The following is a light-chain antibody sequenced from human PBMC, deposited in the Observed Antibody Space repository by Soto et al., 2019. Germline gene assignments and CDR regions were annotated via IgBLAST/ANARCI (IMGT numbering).Light chain of an antibody. CDR2: GAS. CDR1: QSVGTR. Sequence: IVLTHSPDTLSFSPGERATLSCSASQSVGTRLAWYQHKTGQAPSLLMSGASSRATGIPDRFSGSGSETDFTLTISRLEPEDFALYYCQHYQVGQPIAFGRGTRLEI. V-gene: IGKV3-20*01. CDR3: QHYQVGQPIA. J-gene: IGKJ5*01.